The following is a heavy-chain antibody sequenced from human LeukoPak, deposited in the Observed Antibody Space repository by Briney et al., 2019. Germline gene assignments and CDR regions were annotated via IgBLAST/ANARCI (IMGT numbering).Heavy chain of an antibody. D-gene: IGHD3-22*01. CDR2: INHSGST. Sequence: ETLSLTCAVYGGSFSGYYWSWIRQPPGKGLEWIGEINHSGSTNYNPSLKSRVTISVDTSKNQFSLKLSSVTAADTAVYYCARSKRVTMIVVVKYYFDYWGQGTLVTVSS. V-gene: IGHV4-34*01. CDR3: ARSKRVTMIVVVKYYFDY. J-gene: IGHJ4*02. CDR1: GGSFSGYY.